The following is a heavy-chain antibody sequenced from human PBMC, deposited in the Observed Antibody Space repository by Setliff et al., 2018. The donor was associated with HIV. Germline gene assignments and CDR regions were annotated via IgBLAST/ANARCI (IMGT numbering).Heavy chain of an antibody. D-gene: IGHD3-22*01. CDR3: AREGGGAYFDSSGYYSDY. Sequence: SETLSLTCTVSGDSIKSDGYYWSWIRQHPGNGLEWIGFIYHSGSTHYNPSLASRVTISVDTSKNQYSLKLSSVTAADTAVYYCAREGGGAYFDSSGYYSDYWGQGKLVTVS. J-gene: IGHJ4*02. CDR1: GDSIKSDGYY. CDR2: IYHSGST. V-gene: IGHV4-31*03.